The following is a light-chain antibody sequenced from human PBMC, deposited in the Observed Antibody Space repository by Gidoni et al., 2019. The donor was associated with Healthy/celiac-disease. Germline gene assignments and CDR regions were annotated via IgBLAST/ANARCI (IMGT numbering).Light chain of an antibody. CDR3: QQYDNLPRLT. CDR2: DAS. Sequence: DIQISHSPSSLSASVGDRLTSTCQASQEISNYLNWYQQKPGKAPKLLIYDASNLETGVPSRFSGSGSGTDFTFTISSLQPEDIATYYCQQYDNLPRLTFGGGTKVEIK. J-gene: IGKJ4*01. V-gene: IGKV1-33*01. CDR1: QEISNY.